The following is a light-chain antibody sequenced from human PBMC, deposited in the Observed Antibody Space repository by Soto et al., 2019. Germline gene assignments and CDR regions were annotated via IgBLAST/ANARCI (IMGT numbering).Light chain of an antibody. CDR3: QKYNSAPLT. Sequence: DVQMTQSPSSLSAFVGDRVTITCRASQGIAPYLAWFQQKPGKVPKLLIYATSTLQSGVPSRFSGSGSGTDFTPTINRPQPEDVGTYYGQKYNSAPLTFGGGTKVEIK. CDR2: ATS. CDR1: QGIAPY. J-gene: IGKJ4*01. V-gene: IGKV1-27*01.